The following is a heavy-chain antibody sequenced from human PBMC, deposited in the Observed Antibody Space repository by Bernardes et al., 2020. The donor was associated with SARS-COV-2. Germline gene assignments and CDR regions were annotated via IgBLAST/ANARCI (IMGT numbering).Heavy chain of an antibody. CDR1: GFTFSTFW. J-gene: IGHJ6*02. V-gene: IGHV3-74*01. CDR2: ITPDGSAT. D-gene: IGHD1-1*01. Sequence: GGSLRLSCAASGFTFSTFWMHWGHQTPGRGLVWVSRITPDGSATDYADSVKGRFIISRDNAKNTVYLQMNSLRAEDTAVYYCATGGNGATAPGMDVWGQGTTVTVSS. CDR3: ATGGNGATAPGMDV.